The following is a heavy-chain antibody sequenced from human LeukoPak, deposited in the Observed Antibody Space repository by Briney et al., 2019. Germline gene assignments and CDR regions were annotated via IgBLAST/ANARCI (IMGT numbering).Heavy chain of an antibody. CDR1: GGSISDSTYF. D-gene: IGHD3-16*01. V-gene: IGHV4-39*01. J-gene: IGHJ4*02. CDR2: VYYNGNT. Sequence: PSETLSLTCTVSGGSISDSTYFWHWVRQPPGKGLECIGTVYYNGNTFYNPSLKSRVTISVDTSTNQFSLRLTSVTAADTAVYYCARRDQYVSADYWGQGTLVTVSS. CDR3: ARRDQYVSADY.